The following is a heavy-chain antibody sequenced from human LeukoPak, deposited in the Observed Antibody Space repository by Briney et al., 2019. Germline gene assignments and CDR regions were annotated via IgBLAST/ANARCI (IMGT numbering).Heavy chain of an antibody. CDR2: IIPVFGTA. CDR1: GGTFISYA. Sequence: SVKVSCKASGGTFISYAISWVRQAPGQGLERMGGIIPVFGTANYAQKFQGRVTITADESTSTAYMELSSLRSEDMAVYYCARDGRTSYYFDYWGQGTLVTVSS. CDR3: ARDGRTSYYFDY. D-gene: IGHD2-2*01. J-gene: IGHJ4*02. V-gene: IGHV1-69*13.